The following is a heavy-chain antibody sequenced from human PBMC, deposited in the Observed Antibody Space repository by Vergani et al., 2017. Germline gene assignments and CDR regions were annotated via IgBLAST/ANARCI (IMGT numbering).Heavy chain of an antibody. Sequence: EVQLVESGGGLVKPGGSLRLSCAASGFTFSRYSMNWVRQAPGKGLEWVSSISSSSSYIYYADSVKGRFTISRDNAKNSLYLQMNSLRAEDTAVYYCAGDLAAAGKSYYYYGMDVWGQGTTVTVSS. CDR2: ISSSSSYI. D-gene: IGHD6-13*01. J-gene: IGHJ6*02. V-gene: IGHV3-21*01. CDR1: GFTFSRYS. CDR3: AGDLAAAGKSYYYYGMDV.